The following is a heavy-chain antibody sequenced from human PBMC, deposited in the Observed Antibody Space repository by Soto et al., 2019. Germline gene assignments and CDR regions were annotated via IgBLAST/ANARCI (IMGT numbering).Heavy chain of an antibody. D-gene: IGHD3-3*01. J-gene: IGHJ6*03. CDR1: GYTFTSYD. V-gene: IGHV1-8*01. CDR2: MNPNSGNT. CDR3: ARVRITIFGGNYMDV. Sequence: GASVKVSCKASGYTFTSYDINWVRQATGQGLEWMGWMNPNSGNTGYAQKFQGRVTMTRNTSISTAYMELSSLGSEDTAVYYCARVRITIFGGNYMDVWGKGTTVTVSS.